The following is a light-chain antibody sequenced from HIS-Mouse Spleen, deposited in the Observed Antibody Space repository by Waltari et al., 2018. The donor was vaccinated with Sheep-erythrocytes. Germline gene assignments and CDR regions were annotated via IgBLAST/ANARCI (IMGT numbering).Light chain of an antibody. CDR2: DAS. V-gene: IGKV1D-13*01. Sequence: AIQLTQSPSPLSASVGDSVTITCRASQGISSALAWYQQKPGKAPKLLIYDASSLESGVPSRFSGSGSGTDFTLTISSLQPEDFATYYCQQFNNYPRTFGQGTKVEIK. J-gene: IGKJ1*01. CDR3: QQFNNYPRT. CDR1: QGISSA.